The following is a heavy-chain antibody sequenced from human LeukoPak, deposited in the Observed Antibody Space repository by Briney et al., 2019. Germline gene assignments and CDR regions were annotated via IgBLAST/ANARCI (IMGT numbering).Heavy chain of an antibody. CDR1: GFTVSSNY. Sequence: GGSLRLSCAASGFTVSSNYMSWVRQAPGKGLEWVSVIYSGGSTYYADSVKGRFTISRDNSKNTLYLQMNSLRAEDTAVYYCARGGGYCGSACYGIDYWGQGTLVTVSS. V-gene: IGHV3-53*01. CDR3: ARGGGYCGSACYGIDY. CDR2: IYSGGST. J-gene: IGHJ4*02. D-gene: IGHD2-21*01.